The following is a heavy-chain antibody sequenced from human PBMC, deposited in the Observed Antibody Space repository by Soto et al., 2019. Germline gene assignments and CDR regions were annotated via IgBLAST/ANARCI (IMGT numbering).Heavy chain of an antibody. Sequence: FVKVSCTASGYTFTSYAISWVRQAPGQVLEWMGGIIPIFGTANYAQKFQGRVTITADESTSTAYMELSSLRSEDTAVYYCARGGNDDDSSGYYCWFDPWGQGTLVTVS. CDR1: GYTFTSYA. D-gene: IGHD3-22*01. J-gene: IGHJ5*02. V-gene: IGHV1-69*01. CDR2: IIPIFGTA. CDR3: ARGGNDDDSSGYYCWFDP.